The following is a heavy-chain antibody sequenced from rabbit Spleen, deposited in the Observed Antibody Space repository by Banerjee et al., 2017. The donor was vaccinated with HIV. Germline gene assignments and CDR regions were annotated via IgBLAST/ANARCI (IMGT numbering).Heavy chain of an antibody. J-gene: IGHJ6*01. CDR2: IRAGSTDTP. D-gene: IGHD8-1*01. Sequence: QQQLVESGGGLVQPEGSLTLTCTASGFSFSSSYWMCWVRQAPGKGLELIACIRAGSTDTPYYASWAKGRFTISKTSSTTVTLQMTSLTAADTATYFCARDTGSSFSSYGMDLWGPGTLVTVS. CDR1: GFSFSSSYW. V-gene: IGHV1S45*01. CDR3: ARDTGSSFSSYGMDL.